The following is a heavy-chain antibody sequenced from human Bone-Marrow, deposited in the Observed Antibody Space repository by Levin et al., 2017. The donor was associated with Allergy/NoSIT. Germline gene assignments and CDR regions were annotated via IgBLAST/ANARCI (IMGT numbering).Heavy chain of an antibody. V-gene: IGHV3-30-3*01. Sequence: GGSLRLSCAASGFTFSSYAMHWVRQAPGKGLEWVAVISYDGSNKYYADSVKGRFTISRDNSKNTLYLQMNSLRAEDTAVYYCARDLSFRGHGYYYYGMDVWGQGTTVTVSS. CDR2: ISYDGSNK. CDR1: GFTFSSYA. D-gene: IGHD3-10*01. J-gene: IGHJ6*02. CDR3: ARDLSFRGHGYYYYGMDV.